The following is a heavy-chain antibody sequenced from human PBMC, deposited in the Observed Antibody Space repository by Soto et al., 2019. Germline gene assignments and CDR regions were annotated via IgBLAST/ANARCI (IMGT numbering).Heavy chain of an antibody. D-gene: IGHD4-17*01. CDR3: TRAELTVTLSVCDP. J-gene: IGHJ5*02. V-gene: IGHV3-30*14. CDR1: GFIFSSHA. CDR2: ISDDGSSK. Sequence: QVQLVESGGGVVQPGRSLRLSCGASGFIFSSHAMHWVRQAPGKGLEWVAFISDDGSSKYYADSVQGRFTISRDNSNHTLYCQMNRLSAEYTAVYYCTRAELTVTLSVCDPWGQGSLVTVSS.